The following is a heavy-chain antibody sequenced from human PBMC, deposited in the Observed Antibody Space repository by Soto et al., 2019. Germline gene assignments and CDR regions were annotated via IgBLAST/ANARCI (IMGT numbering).Heavy chain of an antibody. CDR3: AKDPKQIVHYYYYGMDV. D-gene: IGHD6-6*01. CDR2: ISYDGSNK. J-gene: IGHJ6*02. V-gene: IGHV3-30*18. CDR1: GFTFSSYG. Sequence: GGSLRLSCAASGFTFSSYGIHWVRQAPGKGLEWVAVISYDGSNKYYADSVKGRFNISRDNSKNTLYLQMNSLRAEDTAVYYCAKDPKQIVHYYYYGMDVWGQGTTVTVSS.